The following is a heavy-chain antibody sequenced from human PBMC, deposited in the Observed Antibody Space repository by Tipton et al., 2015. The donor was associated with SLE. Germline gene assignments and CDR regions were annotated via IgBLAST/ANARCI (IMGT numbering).Heavy chain of an antibody. D-gene: IGHD2-8*01. CDR1: GYTFTSYY. J-gene: IGHJ3*02. V-gene: IGHV1-46*04. CDR2: INPSSGSTI. CDR3: ARDGVDLTGPLGAFDI. Sequence: QLVQSGAEVKKPGASVKVSCKASGYTFTSYYMHWVRQAPGQGLEWMGIINPSSGSTIYYADSVKGRFTISRDNAKNSLYLQMNSLRAEDTAVYYCARDGVDLTGPLGAFDIWGQGTMVTVSS.